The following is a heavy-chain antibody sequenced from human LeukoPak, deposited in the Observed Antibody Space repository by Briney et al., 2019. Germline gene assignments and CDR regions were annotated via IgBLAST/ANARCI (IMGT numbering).Heavy chain of an antibody. CDR3: ARDGLNDCSSTSCYFGVGYYYMDV. Sequence: SETLSLTCTVSGGSISSSSYYWGWIRQPPGKGLEWIGSIYYSGSTYYNPSLKSRVTISVDTSKNQFSLKLSSVTAADTAVYYCARDGLNDCSSTSCYFGVGYYYMDVWGKGTTVTISS. CDR1: GGSISSSSYY. J-gene: IGHJ6*03. CDR2: IYYSGST. V-gene: IGHV4-39*07. D-gene: IGHD2-2*01.